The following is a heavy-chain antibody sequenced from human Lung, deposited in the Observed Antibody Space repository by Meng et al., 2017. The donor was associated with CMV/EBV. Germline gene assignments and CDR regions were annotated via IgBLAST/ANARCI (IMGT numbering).Heavy chain of an antibody. Sequence: VALQDTGPGLVKPSGALALTCAVSGGPISISNWWSWVRQPPGKGLEWIGEIYHSGSTNYNPSLKSRVTISVYKSKNQFSLKLSSVTAADTAVYYCARVVTALWGYYFDYWGQGTLVTVSS. CDR2: IYHSGST. D-gene: IGHD2-21*02. J-gene: IGHJ4*02. CDR1: GGPISISNW. V-gene: IGHV4-4*02. CDR3: ARVVTALWGYYFDY.